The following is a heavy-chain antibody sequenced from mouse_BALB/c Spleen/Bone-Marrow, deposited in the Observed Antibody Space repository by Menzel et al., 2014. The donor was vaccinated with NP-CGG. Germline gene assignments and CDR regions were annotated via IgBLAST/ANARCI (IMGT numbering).Heavy chain of an antibody. CDR1: GYTFTSYT. D-gene: IGHD2-2*01. J-gene: IGHJ2*01. V-gene: IGHV1-4*02. CDR2: INPSSGYT. CDR3: ARGHGYYFDY. Sequence: QVQLQQPAAELARPGASVKMSCKASGYTFTSYTMHWVKQRPGQGLEWIGYINPSSGYTEYNQKFKDKTTLTADKSSSTAYRQLSSLTSEDSAVYYCARGHGYYFDYWGQGTTLTVSS.